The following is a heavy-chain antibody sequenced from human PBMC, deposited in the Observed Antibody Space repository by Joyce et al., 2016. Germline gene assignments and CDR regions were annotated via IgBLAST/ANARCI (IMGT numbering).Heavy chain of an antibody. D-gene: IGHD3-16*01. Sequence: QVQIHQWGAGLLKPSETLSLTCAVSSGSVSGFHWSWIRQSPGKGLEWIGEITNEGGNQYIPSLKNRITISVDTSKNQLSLRLTSLLVADTAVYYCARGWDTDWPLGGYWGQGTLVTVSP. CDR1: SGSVSGFH. CDR3: ARGWDTDWPLGGY. CDR2: ITNEGGN. V-gene: IGHV4-34*01. J-gene: IGHJ4*02.